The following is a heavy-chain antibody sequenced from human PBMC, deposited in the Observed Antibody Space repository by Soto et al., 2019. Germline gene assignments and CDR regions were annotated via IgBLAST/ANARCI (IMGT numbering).Heavy chain of an antibody. CDR1: GGSVSSGSYY. J-gene: IGHJ5*02. CDR3: ARVKYWFDP. CDR2: IYYSGST. Sequence: QVQLQESGPGLVKPSETLSLTCTVSGGSVSSGSYYWSWIRQPPGKGLEWIGYIYYSGSTNYNPSLKSRVTISVDTSKNQFSLKLSSVTAADTAVYYCARVKYWFDPWGQGTLVPVSS. V-gene: IGHV4-61*01.